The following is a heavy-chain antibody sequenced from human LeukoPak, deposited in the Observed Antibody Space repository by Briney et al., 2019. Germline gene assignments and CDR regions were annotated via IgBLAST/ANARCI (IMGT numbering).Heavy chain of an antibody. CDR3: ARRGMMVPFDY. D-gene: IGHD3-10*01. J-gene: IGHJ4*02. CDR1: GGSVSSGSYY. V-gene: IGHV4-61*01. CDR2: IYYSGST. Sequence: TSETLSLTCTVSGGSVSSGSYYWSWIRQPPGKGLEWIGYIYYSGSTNYNPSLKSRVTISVDTSKNQFSLKLSSVTAADTAVYYCARRGMMVPFDYWGQGTLVTVSS.